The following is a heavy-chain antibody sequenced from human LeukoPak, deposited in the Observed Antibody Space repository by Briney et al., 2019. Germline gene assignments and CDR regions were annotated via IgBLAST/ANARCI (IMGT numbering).Heavy chain of an antibody. V-gene: IGHV1-69*02. J-gene: IGHJ4*02. D-gene: IGHD3-22*01. CDR2: IIPILGIA. CDR3: ARYYDSSGYSYGY. Sequence: SVKVSYKASGGTFSSYTISWVRQAPGQGLEWMGRIIPILGIANYAQKFQGRVTITADKSTSTAYMELSSLRSEDTAVYYCARYYDSSGYSYGYWGQGTLVTVSS. CDR1: GGTFSSYT.